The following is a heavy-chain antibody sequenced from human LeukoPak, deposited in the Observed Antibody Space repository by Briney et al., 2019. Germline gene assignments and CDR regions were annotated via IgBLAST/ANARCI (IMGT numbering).Heavy chain of an antibody. CDR3: ARDKLSFGSRYNWFDP. V-gene: IGHV4-59*01. CDR2: IYYTGST. D-gene: IGHD3-16*01. Sequence: SETLSLTCSVPGGSISSYYWSWIRQPPGKGLEWIGYIYYTGSTSYNPSLKSRVTISVDTSKNQFSLKLTSVTAADTAVYYCARDKLSFGSRYNWFDPWGQGSLVTVSS. J-gene: IGHJ5*02. CDR1: GGSISSYY.